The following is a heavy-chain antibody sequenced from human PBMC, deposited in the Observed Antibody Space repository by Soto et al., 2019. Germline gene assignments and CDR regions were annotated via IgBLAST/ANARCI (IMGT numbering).Heavy chain of an antibody. Sequence: PSETLSLTCTVSGGAMTNYFWNWLRQPPGKGLEWLGYVSNSQTIKYNPSLGGRLSVSEDTSRNQFSLTLSSVTAADTAIYYCARNRAGGSVYHFEFWGPGILVTVSS. D-gene: IGHD3-10*01. CDR1: GGAMTNYF. V-gene: IGHV4-59*01. CDR3: ARNRAGGSVYHFEF. J-gene: IGHJ4*02. CDR2: VSNSQTI.